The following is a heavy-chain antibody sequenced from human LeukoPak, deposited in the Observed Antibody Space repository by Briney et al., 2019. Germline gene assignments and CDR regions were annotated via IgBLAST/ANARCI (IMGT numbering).Heavy chain of an antibody. V-gene: IGHV4-4*02. J-gene: IGHJ4*02. Sequence: PSETLSLTCAVSGGSISSNYRWSWVRQPPGKGLEWIGEIYHCGSTNYNPSLKSRVTLSVDKSKNQFSLKLSSVTAADTALYYCARDPSGNGGGGEYYFDYWGQGTLVTVSS. D-gene: IGHD1-26*01. CDR1: GGSISSNYR. CDR2: IYHCGST. CDR3: ARDPSGNGGGGEYYFDY.